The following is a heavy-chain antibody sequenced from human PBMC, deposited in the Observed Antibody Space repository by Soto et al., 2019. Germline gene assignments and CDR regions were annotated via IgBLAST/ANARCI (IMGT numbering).Heavy chain of an antibody. V-gene: IGHV2-5*02. CDR2: IYWDDDK. Sequence: QITLKESGPTLVKPTQTLTLTCTFSGFSLSTSAVGVGWIRQPPGKALEWLAFIYWDDDKRYSPSLKSRLTITQDTSKNPVVLTMTNIDHVDTAAYYCAHARLSFTLMTYYFDYWGQGSLLTVGS. CDR1: GFSLSTSAVG. CDR3: AHARLSFTLMTYYFDY. J-gene: IGHJ4*02. D-gene: IGHD2-21*02.